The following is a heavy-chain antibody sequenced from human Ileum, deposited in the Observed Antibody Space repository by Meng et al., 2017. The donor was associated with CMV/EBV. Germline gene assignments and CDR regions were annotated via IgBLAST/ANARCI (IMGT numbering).Heavy chain of an antibody. CDR3: ARAYPGQWLWGGFDY. V-gene: IGHV1-2*02. CDR2: INPNSGGT. D-gene: IGHD6-19*01. Sequence: SGYTFTGYYMHWVRQAPGQGLEWMGWINPNSGGTNYAQKFQGRVTMTRDTSISTAYMELSRLRSDDTAVYYCARAYPGQWLWGGFDYWGQGTLVTVSS. J-gene: IGHJ4*02. CDR1: GYTFTGYY.